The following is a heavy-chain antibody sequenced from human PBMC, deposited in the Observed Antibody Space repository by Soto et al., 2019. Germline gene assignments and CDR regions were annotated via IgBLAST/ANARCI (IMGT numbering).Heavy chain of an antibody. Sequence: SETLSLTCAVYGGSFSGYYWSWIRQPPGKGLEWIGYIYYSGSTNYNPSLKSRVTISVDTSKNQFSLKLSSVTAADTAVYYCARGAAVANGNSYYGMDVWGQGTTVTVSS. V-gene: IGHV4-59*01. J-gene: IGHJ6*02. CDR2: IYYSGST. CDR1: GGSFSGYY. D-gene: IGHD6-19*01. CDR3: ARGAAVANGNSYYGMDV.